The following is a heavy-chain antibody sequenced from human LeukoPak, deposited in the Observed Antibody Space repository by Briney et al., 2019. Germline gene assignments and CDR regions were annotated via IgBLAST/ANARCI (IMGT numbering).Heavy chain of an antibody. J-gene: IGHJ3*02. CDR3: ARDQALGYGWPTVLAIDI. V-gene: IGHV4-61*02. Sequence: SQTLSLTCTVSGGSISSGGYYWSWIRQPAGKGLEWIGRVYTSGSTNYNPSLKSRVTISIDTSKNQSSLNLSSVTAADTAVYYCARDQALGYGWPTVLAIDIWGQGTMVTVSS. CDR2: VYTSGST. D-gene: IGHD6-19*01. CDR1: GGSISSGGYY.